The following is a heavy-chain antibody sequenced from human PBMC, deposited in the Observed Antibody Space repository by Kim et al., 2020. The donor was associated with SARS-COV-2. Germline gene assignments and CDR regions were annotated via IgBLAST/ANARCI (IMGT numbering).Heavy chain of an antibody. Sequence: LSLTCAASGFTFSSYAMHWVRQAPGKGLEWVAVISYDGSNKYYADSVKGRFTISRDNSKNTLYLQMNSLRAEDTAVYYCARRQHDYYGSGSYYAFDIWGQGTMVTVSS. CDR1: GFTFSSYA. CDR3: ARRQHDYYGSGSYYAFDI. D-gene: IGHD3-10*01. J-gene: IGHJ3*02. V-gene: IGHV3-30*04. CDR2: ISYDGSNK.